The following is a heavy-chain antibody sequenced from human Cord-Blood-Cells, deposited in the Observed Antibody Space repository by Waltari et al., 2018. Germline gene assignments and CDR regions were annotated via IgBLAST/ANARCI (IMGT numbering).Heavy chain of an antibody. CDR2: IYYSGST. V-gene: IGHV4-39*01. D-gene: IGHD6-13*01. CDR1: GGSISSSSYY. Sequence: QLQLQESGPGLVKPSETLSLTCTVSGGSISSSSYYWGWIRQPPGKGLEWIGSIYYSGSTYYNPSLKSRVTISVGTSKNQFSLKLSSVTAADTAVYYCARRRAAAGPRDAFDIWGQGTMVTVSS. CDR3: ARRRAAAGPRDAFDI. J-gene: IGHJ3*02.